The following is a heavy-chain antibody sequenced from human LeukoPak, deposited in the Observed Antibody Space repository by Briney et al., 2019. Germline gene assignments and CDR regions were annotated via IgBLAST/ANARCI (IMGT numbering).Heavy chain of an antibody. CDR2: ISTSSSTI. V-gene: IGHV3-48*04. CDR3: ARGFHYGLDV. J-gene: IGHJ6*02. Sequence: GGSLRLSCAASGFTFSTYSMNWVRQAPGKGLDWVSYISTSSSTIYYADSVKGRFTISRDNAKNSLSLEMNSLRAEDTAVYYCARGFHYGLDVWGQGTTVTVSS. D-gene: IGHD3-10*01. CDR1: GFTFSTYS.